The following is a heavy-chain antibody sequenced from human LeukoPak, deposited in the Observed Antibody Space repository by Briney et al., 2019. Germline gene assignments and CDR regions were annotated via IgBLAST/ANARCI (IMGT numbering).Heavy chain of an antibody. V-gene: IGHV4-34*01. J-gene: IGHJ4*02. CDR1: GGSFSGYY. D-gene: IGHD3-10*01. CDR2: INHSGST. Sequence: SSETLSLTCAVYGGSFSGYYWSWIRQPPGKGLEWIGEINHSGSTNYNPSLKSRVTISVDTSKNQFSLKLSSVTAADTAVYYCARAMGPIVLDYWGQGTLVTVSS. CDR3: ARAMGPIVLDY.